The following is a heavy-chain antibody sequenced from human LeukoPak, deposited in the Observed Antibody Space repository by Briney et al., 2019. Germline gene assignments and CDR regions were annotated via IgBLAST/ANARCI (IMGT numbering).Heavy chain of an antibody. CDR2: IYSGGYT. CDR3: ARGALSWFDP. J-gene: IGHJ5*02. V-gene: IGHV3-53*01. Sequence: PGGSLRLSCAASGLTVSSNYMNWVRQAPGKGLEWVSVIYSGGYTYYADFVKGRFTISRDNSKSTLYLQMNSLRAEDTAVYYCARGALSWFDPWGQGTLVTVSS. CDR1: GLTVSSNY.